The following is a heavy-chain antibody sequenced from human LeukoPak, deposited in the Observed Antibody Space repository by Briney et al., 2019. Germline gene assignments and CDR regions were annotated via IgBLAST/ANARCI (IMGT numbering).Heavy chain of an antibody. D-gene: IGHD2-2*01. CDR3: ARDTHVVPAAAAPYGDSGWYAGAFDI. V-gene: IGHV3-21*01. CDR1: GFTFSSYS. Sequence: PGGSLRLSCAASGFTFSSYSMNWVRQAPGKGLEWVSSISRSSSYIYYADSVKGRFTISRDNAKNSLYLQMNSLRAEDTAVYYCARDTHVVPAAAAPYGDSGWYAGAFDIWGQGTMVTVSS. CDR2: ISRSSSYI. J-gene: IGHJ3*02.